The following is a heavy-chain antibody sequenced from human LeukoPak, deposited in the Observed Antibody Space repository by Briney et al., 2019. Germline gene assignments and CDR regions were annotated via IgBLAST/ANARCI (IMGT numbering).Heavy chain of an antibody. Sequence: GGSLRLSCAASGFTFSSYSMNWVRQAPGKGLEWVSSINSSSSYIYYADSVKGPFTISRDNAKNSLYLQLNRLRAEDTAVYYCARVLNNYGDGYWGQGTLVTVSS. J-gene: IGHJ4*02. CDR3: ARVLNNYGDGY. CDR2: INSSSSYI. D-gene: IGHD4-17*01. CDR1: GFTFSSYS. V-gene: IGHV3-21*01.